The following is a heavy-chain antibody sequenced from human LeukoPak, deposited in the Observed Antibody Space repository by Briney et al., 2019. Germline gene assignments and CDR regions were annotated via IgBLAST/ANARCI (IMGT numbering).Heavy chain of an antibody. CDR2: ISGSGGST. J-gene: IGHJ4*02. V-gene: IGHV3-23*01. Sequence: GGSLRLSCAASGFTFGSYAMSWVRQAPGKGLEWVSAISGSGGSTYYADSVKGRFTISRDNSKNTLYLQMNSLRAEDTAVYYCANIGYCSGGSCYKAPDWGQGTLVTVSS. CDR3: ANIGYCSGGSCYKAPD. D-gene: IGHD2-15*01. CDR1: GFTFGSYA.